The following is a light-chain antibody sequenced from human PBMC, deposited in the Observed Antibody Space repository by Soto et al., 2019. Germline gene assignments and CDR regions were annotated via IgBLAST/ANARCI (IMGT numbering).Light chain of an antibody. Sequence: QSALTQPPSASGSPGQSVTISCTGTKGDIGVYDFVSWYQHHPGKAPRLIIYEVIQRPSGVPDRFSGSKSGNTASLTVSGLQAADKADYFCKSYAGSNTYVFGSGTKVTVL. J-gene: IGLJ1*01. CDR1: KGDIGVYDF. CDR2: EVI. V-gene: IGLV2-8*01. CDR3: KSYAGSNTYV.